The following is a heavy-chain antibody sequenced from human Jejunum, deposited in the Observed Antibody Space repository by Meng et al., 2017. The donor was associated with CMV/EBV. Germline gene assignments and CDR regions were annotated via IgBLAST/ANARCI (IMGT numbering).Heavy chain of an antibody. J-gene: IGHJ4*02. Sequence: SCAASGFTFNNYAMAWVRQAPGKGLEWVSSISSSGSTFYADAVKGRFTTSRDNSKNTLSLQVNSLRAEDTAVYYCAKAPQPWVYYFDYWGQGTLVTVSS. CDR3: AKAPQPWVYYFDY. CDR1: GFTFNNYA. D-gene: IGHD2-8*01. CDR2: ISSSGST. V-gene: IGHV3-23*01.